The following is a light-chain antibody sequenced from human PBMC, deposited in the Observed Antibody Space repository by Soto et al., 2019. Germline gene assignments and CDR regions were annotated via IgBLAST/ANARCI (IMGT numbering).Light chain of an antibody. Sequence: DIQMTHSPSTLSASVGDTVTITCRASQSVAGWLAWYQQKPGKAPTLPIYDASALPRGVPSRFSGSGSGTEFTLTISSLQPDDFATYSCQQSYNSPQTFGQGTKVDI. V-gene: IGKV1-5*01. J-gene: IGKJ1*01. CDR1: QSVAGW. CDR2: DAS. CDR3: QQSYNSPQT.